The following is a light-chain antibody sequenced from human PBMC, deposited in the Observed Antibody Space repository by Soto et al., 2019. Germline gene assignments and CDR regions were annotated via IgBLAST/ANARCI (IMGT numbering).Light chain of an antibody. V-gene: IGLV2-14*01. J-gene: IGLJ1*01. CDR2: EVS. CDR3: GSYTGSIYV. Sequence: QSALTQPASVSGSPGQSITISCTGTSSDVGGYKFVSWYQQHPGTAPKLMIYEVSNRPPGVSSRFSGSKSGNTASLTISGLQAEDEADYFCGSYTGSIYVFGNGTKLTVL. CDR1: SSDVGGYKF.